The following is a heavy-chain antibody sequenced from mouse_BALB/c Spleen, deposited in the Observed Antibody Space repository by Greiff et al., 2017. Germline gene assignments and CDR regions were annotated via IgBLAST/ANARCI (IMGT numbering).Heavy chain of an antibody. CDR2: ISDGGSYT. Sequence: DVMLVESGGGLVKPGGSLKLSCAASGFTFSDYYMYWVRQTPEKRLEWVATISDGGSYTYYPDSVKGRFTISRDNAKNNLYLQMSSLKSEDTAMYYCARGSLLRLRSYAMDYWGQGTSVTVSS. D-gene: IGHD1-2*01. J-gene: IGHJ4*01. CDR3: ARGSLLRLRSYAMDY. V-gene: IGHV5-4*02. CDR1: GFTFSDYY.